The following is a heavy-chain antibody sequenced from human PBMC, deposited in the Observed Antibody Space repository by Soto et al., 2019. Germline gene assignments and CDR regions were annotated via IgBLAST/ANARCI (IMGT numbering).Heavy chain of an antibody. CDR3: AKDTYYHDSSGYYIFDY. J-gene: IGHJ4*02. CDR2: ISSGSGTI. V-gene: IGHV3-48*01. Sequence: GGSLRLSCAASGFTFSSYAMNWVRQAPGKGLEWVSYISSGSGTIYYADSVKGRFTVSRDNSEDTLYLQMNSLRVEDTAVYYCAKDTYYHDSSGYYIFDYWGQGTLVTVSS. D-gene: IGHD3-22*01. CDR1: GFTFSSYA.